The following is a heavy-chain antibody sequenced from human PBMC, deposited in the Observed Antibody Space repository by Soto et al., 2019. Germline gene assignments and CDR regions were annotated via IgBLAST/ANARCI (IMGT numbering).Heavy chain of an antibody. CDR3: AKGREDAMMLFFRAGAFDI. D-gene: IGHD2-2*01. V-gene: IGHV3-23*01. CDR2: ISGSGGST. Sequence: EVQLLESGGGLVQPGGSLRLSCAASGFTFSSYAMSWVRQAPGKGLEWVSAISGSGGSTYYGYSVKGRFTISRDNSKNPRKLKMKSRKAEDTAGYYCAKGREDAMMLFFRAGAFDIWGQGTMVTVSS. J-gene: IGHJ3*02. CDR1: GFTFSSYA.